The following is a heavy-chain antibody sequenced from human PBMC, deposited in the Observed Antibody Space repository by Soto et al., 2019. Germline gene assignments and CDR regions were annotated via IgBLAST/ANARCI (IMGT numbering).Heavy chain of an antibody. V-gene: IGHV3-33*01. CDR3: ARARVRLSPGAFDI. J-gene: IGHJ3*02. D-gene: IGHD3-10*01. CDR2: IWYDGSNK. Sequence: PGGSLRLSCAASGFTFSSYGMHWVRQAPGKGLEWVAVIWYDGSNKYYADSVKGRFTISRDNSKNTLYLQMNSLRAEDTAVYYCARARVRLSPGAFDIWGQGTMVTVSS. CDR1: GFTFSSYG.